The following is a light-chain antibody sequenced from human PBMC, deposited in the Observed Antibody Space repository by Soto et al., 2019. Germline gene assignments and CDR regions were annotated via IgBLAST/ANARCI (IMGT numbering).Light chain of an antibody. CDR1: QTVSNN. CDR2: FAS. CDR3: HHYNDWPLT. Sequence: ERVMTQFPATLSVSPGAKATLSCRASQTVSNNLAWYQQKPGQAPRLLIYFASTRATGVPARFSGSGSGTEFTLTISNLQSEDSAVYYCHHYNDWPLTFGGGTKLETK. J-gene: IGKJ4*01. V-gene: IGKV3-15*01.